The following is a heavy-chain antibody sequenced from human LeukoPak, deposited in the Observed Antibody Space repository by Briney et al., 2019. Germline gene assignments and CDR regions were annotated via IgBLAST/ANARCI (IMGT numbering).Heavy chain of an antibody. V-gene: IGHV3-9*01. CDR3: AKSRCSTLSCQQADNWLEL. CDR1: RFTLDGYA. Sequence: PGRSLRLSCAASRFTLDGYAMHWGRQPPGGGLEWVSGIDWNSAAMAYADSLMGRFIVSRDNAKNYLNMQLNSLRAEDTAIYYCAKSRCSTLSCQQADNWLELWGKGTLVTVSS. D-gene: IGHD2-2*01. J-gene: IGHJ5*02. CDR2: IDWNSAAM.